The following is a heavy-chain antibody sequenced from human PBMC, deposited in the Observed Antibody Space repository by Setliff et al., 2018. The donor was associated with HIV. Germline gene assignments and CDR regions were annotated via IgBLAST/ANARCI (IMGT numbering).Heavy chain of an antibody. CDR1: RYTFTTYW. D-gene: IGHD4-17*01. V-gene: IGHV5-51*01. Sequence: GESLKISCKGSRYTFTTYWIAWVRQMPGKGLEWMGIVYPGDSDTRYSPSFQGQVTISADKSISTAYLHWSSLKASDTAMYYCATLDPNYGDYANYWGQGTLVTVSS. CDR2: VYPGDSDT. CDR3: ATLDPNYGDYANY. J-gene: IGHJ4*02.